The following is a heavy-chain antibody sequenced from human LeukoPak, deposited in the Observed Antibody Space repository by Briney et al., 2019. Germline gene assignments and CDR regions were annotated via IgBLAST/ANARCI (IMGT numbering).Heavy chain of an antibody. D-gene: IGHD2-21*02. Sequence: TSETLSLTRTVSGGSISSGGYYWSWIRQHPGKGLEWIGYIYYSGSTYYNPSLKSRVTISVDTSKNQFSLKLSSVTAADTAVYYCARGLLFSWFDPWGQGTLVTVSS. CDR3: ARGLLFSWFDP. CDR1: GGSISSGGYY. CDR2: IYYSGST. J-gene: IGHJ5*02. V-gene: IGHV4-31*03.